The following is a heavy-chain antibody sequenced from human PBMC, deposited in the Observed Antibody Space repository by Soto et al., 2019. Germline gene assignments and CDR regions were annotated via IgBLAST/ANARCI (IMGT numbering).Heavy chain of an antibody. V-gene: IGHV3-7*03. CDR3: TRGTDLRFCTGYSCPGIDV. J-gene: IGHJ6*02. D-gene: IGHD2-8*02. CDR1: GFSIIEYW. Sequence: WGSLRLSCAASGFSIIEYWIICVRHAPLEGLEWVANIGQDGYEKHYLDSVRGRFTISRDNARNSLYLYVNSLRADDSAVYYCTRGTDLRFCTGYSCPGIDVWGPGTTVTVSS. CDR2: IGQDGYEK.